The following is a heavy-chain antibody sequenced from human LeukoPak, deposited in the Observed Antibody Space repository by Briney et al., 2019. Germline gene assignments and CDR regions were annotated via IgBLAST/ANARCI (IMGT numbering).Heavy chain of an antibody. CDR3: AKDRLWRTSRYCSGGSCSTETDY. CDR1: GFTFSSYA. CDR2: ISGSGGST. J-gene: IGHJ4*02. V-gene: IGHV3-23*01. D-gene: IGHD2-15*01. Sequence: PGGSLRLSCAASGFTFSSYAMSWVRQAPGKGLEWVSAISGSGGSTYYADSVKGRFTISRDNSKNTLYLQMNSLRAEATAVYYCAKDRLWRTSRYCSGGSCSTETDYWGQGTLVTVSS.